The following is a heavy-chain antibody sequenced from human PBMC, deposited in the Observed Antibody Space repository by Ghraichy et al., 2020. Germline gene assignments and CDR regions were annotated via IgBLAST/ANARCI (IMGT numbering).Heavy chain of an antibody. Sequence: GESLNISCAASGFTFSSYAMSWVRQAPGKGLEWVSAISGSGGSTYYADSVKGRFTISRDNSKNTLYLQMNSLRAEDTAVYYCAKESQSYDFWSGYSMGWFDPWGQGTLVTVSS. J-gene: IGHJ5*02. D-gene: IGHD3-3*01. V-gene: IGHV3-23*01. CDR2: ISGSGGST. CDR3: AKESQSYDFWSGYSMGWFDP. CDR1: GFTFSSYA.